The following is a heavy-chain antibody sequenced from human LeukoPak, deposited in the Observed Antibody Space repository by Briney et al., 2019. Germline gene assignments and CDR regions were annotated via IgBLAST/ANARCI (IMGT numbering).Heavy chain of an antibody. Sequence: SVKVSCKASGGTFSSYTISWVRQAPGQGLEWMGRIIPILGTANYAQKFQGRVTITADESTSTAYMELSSLRSEDTAVYYCARAIPNNDAETPYDAFDIWGQGTMVTVSS. CDR3: ARAIPNNDAETPYDAFDI. J-gene: IGHJ3*02. CDR1: GGTFSSYT. D-gene: IGHD1-1*01. CDR2: IIPILGTA. V-gene: IGHV1-69*08.